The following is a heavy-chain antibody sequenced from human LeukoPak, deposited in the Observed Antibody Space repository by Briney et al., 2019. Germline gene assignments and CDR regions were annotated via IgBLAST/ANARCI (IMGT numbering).Heavy chain of an antibody. CDR1: GGSISSGGYY. CDR3: ARDGLGDYGFDY. CDR2: IYYSGST. Sequence: SETLSLTCTVSGGSISSGGYYWSWIRQHPGKGLEWIGYIYYSGSTYYNPSLKSQVTISVDTSKNQFSLKLSSVTAADTAVYYCARDGLGDYGFDYWGQGTLVTVSS. V-gene: IGHV4-31*01. D-gene: IGHD4-17*01. J-gene: IGHJ4*02.